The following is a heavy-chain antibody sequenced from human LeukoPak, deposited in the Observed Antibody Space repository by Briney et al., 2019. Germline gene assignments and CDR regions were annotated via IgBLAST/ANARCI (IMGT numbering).Heavy chain of an antibody. CDR2: VNPGDADA. Sequence: GESLKISCKGSGYTFTRYWIAWVRQMPGKGLEWMAIVNPGDADATYSPSFQGQVTVSVDKSVSTAYLQWSSLRAADTAIYYCARRPTSGQYYFDEWGQGTLVTVPS. J-gene: IGHJ4*02. CDR1: GYTFTRYW. D-gene: IGHD6-19*01. V-gene: IGHV5-51*01. CDR3: ARRPTSGQYYFDE.